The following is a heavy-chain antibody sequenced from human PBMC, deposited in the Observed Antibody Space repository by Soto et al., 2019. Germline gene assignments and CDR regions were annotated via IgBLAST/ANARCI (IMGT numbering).Heavy chain of an antibody. J-gene: IGHJ4*02. D-gene: IGHD5-18*01. CDR3: ARRGYSYGLDFDY. CDR2: IIPIFGTA. Sequence: SVKVSCKASGGTFSSYAISWVRQAPGQGLEWMGGIIPIFGTANYAQKFQGRVTITADESTSTAYMELSSLRSEDTAVYYCARRGYSYGLDFDYWGQGTLVTVSS. CDR1: GGTFSSYA. V-gene: IGHV1-69*13.